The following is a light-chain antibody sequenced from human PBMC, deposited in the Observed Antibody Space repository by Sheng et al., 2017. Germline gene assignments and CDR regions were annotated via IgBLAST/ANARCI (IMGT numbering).Light chain of an antibody. CDR2: GAS. V-gene: IGKV3-20*01. CDR3: QQYRTPPFT. Sequence: EIVMTQSPATLSVSPGERATLSCRASQSVSSNLAWYQQKPGQAPXLLIHGASSRATGIPAGQWQWVGTDFTLTISRLEPEDFAVYYCQQYRTPPFTFGPGTKVDIK. CDR1: QSVSSN. J-gene: IGKJ3*01.